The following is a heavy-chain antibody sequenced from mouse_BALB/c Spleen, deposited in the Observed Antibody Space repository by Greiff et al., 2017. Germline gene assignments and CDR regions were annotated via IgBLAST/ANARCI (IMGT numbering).Heavy chain of an antibody. CDR2: ISSGGSYT. CDR3: ARHDYDDYYAMDY. CDR1: GFTFSSYA. V-gene: IGHV5-9-3*01. J-gene: IGHJ4*01. Sequence: EVQRVESGGGLVKPGGSLKLSCAASGFTFSSYAMSWVRQTPEKRLEWVATISSGGSYTYYPDSVKGRFTISRDNAKNTLYLQMSSLRSEDTAMYYCARHDYDDYYAMDYWGQGTSVTVSS. D-gene: IGHD2-4*01.